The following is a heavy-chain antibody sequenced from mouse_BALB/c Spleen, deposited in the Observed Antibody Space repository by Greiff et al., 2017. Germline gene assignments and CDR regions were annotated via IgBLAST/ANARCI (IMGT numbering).Heavy chain of an antibody. Sequence: EVQLVESGGGLVKPGGSLKLSCAASGFTFSSYTMSWVRQTPEKRLEWVATISSGGSYTYYPDSVKGRFTISRDNAKNTLYLQMSSLKSEDTAMYYCTTITTVVDGGFAYWGQGTLVTVSA. CDR2: ISSGGSYT. V-gene: IGHV5-6-4*01. D-gene: IGHD1-1*01. CDR3: TTITTVVDGGFAY. J-gene: IGHJ3*01. CDR1: GFTFSSYT.